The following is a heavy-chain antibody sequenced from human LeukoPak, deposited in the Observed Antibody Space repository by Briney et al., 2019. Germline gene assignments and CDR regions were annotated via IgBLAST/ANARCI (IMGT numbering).Heavy chain of an antibody. CDR2: IYYSGST. D-gene: IGHD2-2*01. Sequence: PSEPLSLTCTVSGGSISSSYWSWIRQPPGKGLEWIGYIYYSGSTNYNPSLKSRVTISVDTSKNQFSLKLSSVTAADTAVYYCARHRGYCSSTSCYGGFFDYWGQGTLVTVSS. V-gene: IGHV4-59*08. CDR3: ARHRGYCSSTSCYGGFFDY. J-gene: IGHJ4*02. CDR1: GGSISSSY.